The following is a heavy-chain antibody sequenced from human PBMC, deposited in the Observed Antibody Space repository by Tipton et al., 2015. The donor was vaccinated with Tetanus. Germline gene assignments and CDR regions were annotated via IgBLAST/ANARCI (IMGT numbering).Heavy chain of an antibody. CDR3: ARATEHDIMTGYDN. CDR2: IYTSGST. D-gene: IGHD3-9*01. CDR1: GDSISSFY. Sequence: GLVKPSETLSLTCSVSGDSISSFYWSWIRQPAGKGLEWIGRIYTSGSTNYNPSLKSRVTISVDKAKNQFSLKLTSVTAADTAVYYCARATEHDIMTGYDNWGPGTQVTVSS. J-gene: IGHJ4*02. V-gene: IGHV4-4*07.